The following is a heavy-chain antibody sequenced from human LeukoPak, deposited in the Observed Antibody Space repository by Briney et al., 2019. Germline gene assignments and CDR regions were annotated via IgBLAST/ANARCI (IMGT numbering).Heavy chain of an antibody. CDR3: ATGAYCDH. V-gene: IGHV3-74*01. CDR1: GFIFSDYW. J-gene: IGHJ4*02. Sequence: GGSLRLSCAASGFIFSDYWMHWVRQGPGERPVWVARVNSDGSGTNYPDSVKGRFTISRDNSENTLYLQMNGLRAEDTAIYFCATGAYCDHWGQGTLVTVSS. CDR2: VNSDGSGT.